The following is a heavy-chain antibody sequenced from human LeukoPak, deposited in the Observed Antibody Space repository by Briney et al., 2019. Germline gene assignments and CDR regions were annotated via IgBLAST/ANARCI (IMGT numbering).Heavy chain of an antibody. V-gene: IGHV1-2*02. CDR1: GYTFTGYY. CDR2: INPNSGGT. Sequence: ASVKVSCKASGYTFTGYYMHWVRQAPGQGLEWMGWINPNSGGTNYAQKFQGRVTMTRDTSISTAYMELSRLRSDDTAVYYCAREEDTVVTPSPPFDYWGQGTLVTVSS. D-gene: IGHD4-23*01. CDR3: AREEDTVVTPSPPFDY. J-gene: IGHJ4*02.